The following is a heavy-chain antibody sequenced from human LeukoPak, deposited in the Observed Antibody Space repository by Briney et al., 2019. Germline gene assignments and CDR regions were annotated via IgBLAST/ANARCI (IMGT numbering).Heavy chain of an antibody. CDR1: GGTFSSYA. J-gene: IGHJ6*03. CDR2: IIPIFGTA. V-gene: IGHV1-69*05. Sequence: GASVKVSCKASGGTFSSYAISWVRQAPGQVLEWMGGIIPIFGTANYAQKFQGRVTITTDESTSTAYMELSSLRSEDTAVYYCARDGIGYSSSWRYYYYMDVWGKGTTVTVSS. D-gene: IGHD6-13*01. CDR3: ARDGIGYSSSWRYYYYMDV.